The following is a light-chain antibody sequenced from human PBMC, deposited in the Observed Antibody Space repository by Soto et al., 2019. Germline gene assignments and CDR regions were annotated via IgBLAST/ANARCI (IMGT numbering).Light chain of an antibody. CDR1: QNVNGN. CDR2: SVS. Sequence: EIVLTQSPATLSVSPGESATLSCRASQNVNGNLAWYQQKPGQAPRLLMYSVSIRATGIPARFSGSGSGTEFTLTITSLQSEDFATYYCQQSYSTSWTFGQGTKVEIK. CDR3: QQSYSTSWT. J-gene: IGKJ1*01. V-gene: IGKV3-15*01.